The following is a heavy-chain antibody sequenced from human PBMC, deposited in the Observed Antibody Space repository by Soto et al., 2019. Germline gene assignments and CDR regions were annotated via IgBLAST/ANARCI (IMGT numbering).Heavy chain of an antibody. J-gene: IGHJ3*02. CDR2: IKSKTDGGTT. CDR1: GFTFSNAW. V-gene: IGHV3-15*07. D-gene: IGHD6-19*01. CDR3: TTDRGLTVVPADGYSSGWYYPPPAFDI. Sequence: GGSLRLSCAASGFTFSNAWMNWVRQAPGKGLEWVGRIKSKTDGGTTDYAAPVKGRFTISRDDSKNTLYLQMNSLKTEDTAVYYCTTDRGLTVVPADGYSSGWYYPPPAFDIWGQGTMVTVSS.